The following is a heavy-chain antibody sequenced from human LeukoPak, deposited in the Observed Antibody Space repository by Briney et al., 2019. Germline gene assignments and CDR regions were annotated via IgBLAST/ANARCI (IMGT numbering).Heavy chain of an antibody. D-gene: IGHD2-2*01. CDR2: ISAGNGNT. CDR3: ARESTCFDY. V-gene: IGHV1-3*01. CDR1: GYTFTRYA. Sequence: ASVKVSCKASGYTFTRYAMHWVRRAPGQRLEWMGWISAGNGNTKYSQKFQGRVTITRDTSASTAYMELSSLRSEDTAVYYCARESTCFDYWGQGTLVTVSS. J-gene: IGHJ4*02.